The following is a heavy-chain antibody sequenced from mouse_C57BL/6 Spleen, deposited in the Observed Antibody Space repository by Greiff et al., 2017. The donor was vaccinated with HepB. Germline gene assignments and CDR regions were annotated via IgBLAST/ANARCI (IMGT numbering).Heavy chain of an antibody. Sequence: QVQLQQPGAELVRPGSSVKLSCKASGYTFTRYWMHWVKQRPIQGLEWIGNIDPSDSEPHYNQKFTDKATLTVDKSSSTAYMQLSSLTSEDSAVYYCARGYGSSLFDYWGQGTTLTVSS. CDR3: ARGYGSSLFDY. D-gene: IGHD1-1*01. CDR1: GYTFTRYW. V-gene: IGHV1-52*01. J-gene: IGHJ2*01. CDR2: IDPSDSEP.